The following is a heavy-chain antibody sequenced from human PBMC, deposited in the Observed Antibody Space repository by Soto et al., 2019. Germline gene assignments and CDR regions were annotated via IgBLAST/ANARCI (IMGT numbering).Heavy chain of an antibody. CDR2: IYYSGST. Sequence: PSETLSLTCTVSGGSVSSGSYYWSWIRQPPGKGLEWIGYIYYSGSTNYNPSLKSRVTISLDTSKNQFSLKLSSVTAADTAVYYCAKGYCSGGSCYGFDYWGQGTLVTVSS. J-gene: IGHJ4*02. D-gene: IGHD2-15*01. CDR1: GGSVSSGSYY. CDR3: AKGYCSGGSCYGFDY. V-gene: IGHV4-61*01.